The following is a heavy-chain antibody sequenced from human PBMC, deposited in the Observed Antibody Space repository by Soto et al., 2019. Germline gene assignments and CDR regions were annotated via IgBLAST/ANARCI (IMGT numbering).Heavy chain of an antibody. CDR1: GGSISSGGYY. D-gene: IGHD4-17*01. V-gene: IGHV4-31*03. Sequence: VQLQEAGPGMVEASQTLSLTCPVSGGSISSGGYYWSRVRQHPGKGLDLIGYIYYSGSTYYNPSLKSRVIISLDTSKNQYSLKLSSVTAADTAVYYCARVWGYGGNSRFDYWGQGTLVIDSS. CDR2: IYYSGST. J-gene: IGHJ4*02. CDR3: ARVWGYGGNSRFDY.